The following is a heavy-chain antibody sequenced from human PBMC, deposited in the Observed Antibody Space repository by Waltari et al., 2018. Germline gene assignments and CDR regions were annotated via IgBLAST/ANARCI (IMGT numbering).Heavy chain of an antibody. CDR1: GFTFSSYG. V-gene: IGHV3-30*02. Sequence: QVQLVESGGGVVQPGGSLRLSCAASGFTFSSYGMHWVRQAPGKGLEWVAFIRYDGSNKYYADSVKGRFTISRDNSKNTLYLQMNSLRAEDTAVYYCAKDSRATPAYFQHWGQGTLVTVSS. CDR3: AKDSRATPAYFQH. J-gene: IGHJ1*01. CDR2: IRYDGSNK.